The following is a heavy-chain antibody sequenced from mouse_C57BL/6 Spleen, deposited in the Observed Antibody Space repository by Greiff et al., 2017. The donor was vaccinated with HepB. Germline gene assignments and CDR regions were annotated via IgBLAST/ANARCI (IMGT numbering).Heavy chain of an antibody. D-gene: IGHD1-1*01. V-gene: IGHV1-15*01. J-gene: IGHJ4*01. CDR2: IDPETGGT. Sequence: QVQLQQSGAELVRPGASVTLSCKASGYTFTDYEMHWVKQTPVHGLEWIGAIDPETGGTAYNQKFKGKAILTADKSSSTAYMELRSLTSEDSAVYYCTREALYYYGGAMDYWGQGTSVTVSS. CDR1: GYTFTDYE. CDR3: TREALYYYGGAMDY.